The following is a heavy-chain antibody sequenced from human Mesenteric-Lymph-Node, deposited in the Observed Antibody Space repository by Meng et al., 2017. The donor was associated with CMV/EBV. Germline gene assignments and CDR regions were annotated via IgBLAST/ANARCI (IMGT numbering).Heavy chain of an antibody. V-gene: IGHV1-46*01. CDR3: ARGSLVGPTDGFVYFDY. Sequence: ASVKVSCKASGYIFTRNYLHWVRQAPGQGLEWMGEINPGGGVTRYAQKFQGRVTLTRDTSTSTLYMELSSLRSDDTAVYYCARGSLVGPTDGFVYFDYWGQGILVTVSS. J-gene: IGHJ4*02. D-gene: IGHD1-26*01. CDR2: INPGGGVT. CDR1: GYIFTRNY.